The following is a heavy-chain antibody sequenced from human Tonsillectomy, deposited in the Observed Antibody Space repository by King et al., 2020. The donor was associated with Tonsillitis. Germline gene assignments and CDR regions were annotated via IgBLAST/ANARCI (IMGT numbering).Heavy chain of an antibody. Sequence: VQLVESGGGLVKPGGSLRLSCAASGFTFSSYSLHWVRQAPGKGLEWVSSITSSSNYIYYADSMEGRFTISRDNAKNSLYLQMNSLRAEDTVMYYCARVWVVRGVGAYDIWGQGTMVTVSS. J-gene: IGHJ3*02. CDR1: GFTFSSYS. V-gene: IGHV3-21*01. CDR2: ITSSSNYI. D-gene: IGHD3-10*01. CDR3: ARVWVVRGVGAYDI.